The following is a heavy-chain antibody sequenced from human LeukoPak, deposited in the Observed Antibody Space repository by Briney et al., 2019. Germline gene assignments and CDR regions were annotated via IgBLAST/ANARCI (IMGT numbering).Heavy chain of an antibody. CDR1: GGSFSGYY. Sequence: SETLSLTCAVYGGSFSGYYWSWIRQPPGKGLEWIGEINHSGSTNYNPSLKSRVTISVDTSKNQFSLKLSSVTAADTAVYYCASSRVWGSYRYHPRYYFDYWGQGTLVTVSS. D-gene: IGHD3-16*02. J-gene: IGHJ4*02. CDR3: ASSRVWGSYRYHPRYYFDY. V-gene: IGHV4-34*01. CDR2: INHSGST.